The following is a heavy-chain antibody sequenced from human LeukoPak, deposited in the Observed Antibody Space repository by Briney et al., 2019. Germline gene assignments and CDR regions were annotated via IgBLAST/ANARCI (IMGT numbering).Heavy chain of an antibody. CDR3: AKGGGAGSYYNGYFDY. V-gene: IGHV3-9*01. CDR2: ISWNSGVT. CDR1: GFTFDEYA. D-gene: IGHD3-10*01. J-gene: IGHJ4*02. Sequence: GGSLRLSCAASGFTFDEYAMYWVRHVPGKGLEWVSGISWNSGVTAYADSVKGRFTISRDNAKNSLYLQMNSLRVEDTALYYCAKGGGAGSYYNGYFDYWGQGTLVTVSS.